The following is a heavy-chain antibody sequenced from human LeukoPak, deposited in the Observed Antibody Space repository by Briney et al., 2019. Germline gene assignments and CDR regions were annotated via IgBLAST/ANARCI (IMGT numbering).Heavy chain of an antibody. V-gene: IGHV3-48*04. CDR1: GFSFTKYA. J-gene: IGHJ4*02. CDR2: ISSSGSTI. D-gene: IGHD3-3*01. Sequence: GGSLRLSCAASGFSFTKYAMNWVRQAPGKGLEWVSNISSSGSTIYYADSVKGRFTISRDNAKNSLYLQMNSLRAEDTAVYYCARDGSSRGTIFGVVLYYWGQGTLVTVSS. CDR3: ARDGSSRGTIFGVVLYY.